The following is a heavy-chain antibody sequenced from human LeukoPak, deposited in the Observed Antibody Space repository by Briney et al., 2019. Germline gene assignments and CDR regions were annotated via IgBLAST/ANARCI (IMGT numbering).Heavy chain of an antibody. CDR2: IKQDGSEK. J-gene: IGHJ4*02. CDR1: GFTFSSYW. V-gene: IGHV3-7*01. D-gene: IGHD4-17*01. Sequence: GGSLRLSCAASGFTFSSYWTSWVRQAPGKGLEWVANIKQDGSEKYYVDSVKGRFTISRDNAKNSLYLQMNSLRAEDTAVYYCARYYAVTSFDFFDYWGQGTLVTVSS. CDR3: ARYYAVTSFDFFDY.